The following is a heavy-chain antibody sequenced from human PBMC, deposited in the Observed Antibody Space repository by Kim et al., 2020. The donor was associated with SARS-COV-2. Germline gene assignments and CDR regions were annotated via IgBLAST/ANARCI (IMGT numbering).Heavy chain of an antibody. CDR1: GGTFGNYG. J-gene: IGHJ6*02. CDR2: IIPVSDTR. V-gene: IGHV1-69*13. D-gene: IGHD1-1*01. Sequence: SVKVSCKSSGGTFGNYGFAWVRLAPGQGLEWMGGIIPVSDTRDYAQKFQGRVTFIAGESTSTVYMELTTLKSDDTAVYYCARARTGSLYYFFGMDVWGPGTTVTVSS. CDR3: ARARTGSLYYFFGMDV.